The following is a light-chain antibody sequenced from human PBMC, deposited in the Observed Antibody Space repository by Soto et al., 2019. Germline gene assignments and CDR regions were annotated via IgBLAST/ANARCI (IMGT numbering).Light chain of an antibody. CDR2: GAS. Sequence: DIVMTQSPASLSVSPGERATLSCMASQSVSSNLAWYQQKPGQAPRLLIYGASTRATGIPARFSGSWSGTEFTLTISSLQSEDVAVYYCQQYNNWPITFGQGTRLEIK. V-gene: IGKV3-15*01. CDR3: QQYNNWPIT. J-gene: IGKJ5*01. CDR1: QSVSSN.